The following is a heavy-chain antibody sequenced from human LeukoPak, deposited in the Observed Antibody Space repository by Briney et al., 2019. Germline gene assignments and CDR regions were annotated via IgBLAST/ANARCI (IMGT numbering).Heavy chain of an antibody. Sequence: PGGSLRLSCAASGFTFDDYAMHWVRQAPGKGLEWVSGISWNSGSIGYADSVKGRFTISRDNAKNSLYLQMNSLGAEDTAVYYCAKDSYPASTSLNYWGQGTLVTVSS. D-gene: IGHD2-2*01. CDR2: ISWNSGSI. CDR3: AKDSYPASTSLNY. CDR1: GFTFDDYA. J-gene: IGHJ4*02. V-gene: IGHV3-9*01.